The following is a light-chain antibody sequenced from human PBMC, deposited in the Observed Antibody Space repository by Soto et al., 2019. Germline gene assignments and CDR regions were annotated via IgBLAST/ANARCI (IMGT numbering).Light chain of an antibody. J-gene: IGLJ3*02. V-gene: IGLV3-21*02. CDR1: NIGGTS. Sequence: SYVLTQPPSVSVAPGQTARITCGGDNIGGTSVHWYQHKPGQAPVLVVYDDSDRPSGIPERFSGSNSGNTATLTISRAEAGDEADYYCQVWDTNSDWVFGGGTKVTVL. CDR2: DDS. CDR3: QVWDTNSDWV.